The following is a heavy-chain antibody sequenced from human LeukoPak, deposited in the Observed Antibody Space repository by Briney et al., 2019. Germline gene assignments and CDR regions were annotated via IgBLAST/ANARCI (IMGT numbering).Heavy chain of an antibody. CDR3: ARGGPRYYYYMDV. CDR2: IYTSGST. V-gene: IGHV4-61*02. CDR1: GGSISSGSYY. J-gene: IGHJ6*03. Sequence: PSETLSLTCTVSGGSISSGSYYWSWIRQPAGKGLEWIGRIYTSGSTNYNPSLKSRVTISVDTSKNQSSLKLSSVTAADTAVYYGARGGPRYYYYMDVWGKGTTVTVSS.